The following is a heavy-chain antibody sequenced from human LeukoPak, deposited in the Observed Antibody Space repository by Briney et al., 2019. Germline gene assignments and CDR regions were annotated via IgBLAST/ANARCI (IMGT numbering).Heavy chain of an antibody. J-gene: IGHJ3*02. V-gene: IGHV3-23*01. Sequence: GGSLRLSCAASGFSFSSYAMSWVRQAPGRGLEWVSAISGSGGSTYYADSVKGRFTISRDNSKNTLYLQMNSLRAEDTAVYYCAKSPDYYGSGDAFDIWGQGTMVTVSS. D-gene: IGHD3-10*01. CDR1: GFSFSSYA. CDR2: ISGSGGST. CDR3: AKSPDYYGSGDAFDI.